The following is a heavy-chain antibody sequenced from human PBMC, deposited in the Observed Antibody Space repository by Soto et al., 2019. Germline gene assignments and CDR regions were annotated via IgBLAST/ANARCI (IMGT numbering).Heavy chain of an antibody. V-gene: IGHV3-33*01. CDR1: GFTFSSYG. D-gene: IGHD5-12*01. CDR3: ARGFYSGYDTGDYYYYMDV. J-gene: IGHJ6*03. Sequence: GGSLRLSCAASGFTFSSYGMHWVRQAPGKGLEWVAVIWYDGSNKYYADSVKGRFTISRDNSKNTLYLQMNSLRAEDTAVYYCARGFYSGYDTGDYYYYMDVWGKGTTVTVSS. CDR2: IWYDGSNK.